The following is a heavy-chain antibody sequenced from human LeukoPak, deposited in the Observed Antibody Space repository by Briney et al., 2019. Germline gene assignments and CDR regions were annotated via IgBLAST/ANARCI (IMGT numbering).Heavy chain of an antibody. CDR3: ARDRDWRSSDPFDY. J-gene: IGHJ4*02. D-gene: IGHD3/OR15-3a*01. Sequence: GASVKVSCKASGYTFTSYYMHRVRQVPGQGLEWMGIINPGRGNTNYAQNFHGRVTLTRDTSTSTIYMELSSLRSEDTAVYYCARDRDWRSSDPFDYWGQGTLVTVSS. CDR1: GYTFTSYY. V-gene: IGHV1-46*01. CDR2: INPGRGNT.